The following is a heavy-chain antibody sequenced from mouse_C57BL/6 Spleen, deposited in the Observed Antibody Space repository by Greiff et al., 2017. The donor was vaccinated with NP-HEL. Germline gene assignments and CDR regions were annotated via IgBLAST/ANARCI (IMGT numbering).Heavy chain of an antibody. V-gene: IGHV1-64*01. CDR3: ARRGNYGYFDV. Sequence: VQLQQSGAELVKPGASVKLSCKASGYTFTSYWMHWVKQRPGQGLEWIGMIHPNSGSTNYNEKFKSKATLTVDKSSSTAYMQLSSLTSEDSAVYYCARRGNYGYFDVWGTGTTVTVSS. CDR1: GYTFTSYW. J-gene: IGHJ1*03. D-gene: IGHD2-1*01. CDR2: IHPNSGST.